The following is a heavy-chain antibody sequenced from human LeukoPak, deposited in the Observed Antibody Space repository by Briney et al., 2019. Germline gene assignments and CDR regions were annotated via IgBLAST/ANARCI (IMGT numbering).Heavy chain of an antibody. CDR1: GFTFSSYW. CDR3: ARDPDIDTAMVYDAFDI. CDR2: IKEDVSGK. V-gene: IGHV3-7*01. Sequence: GGPLSLSCAASGFTFSSYWMSWVRQAPGRGLEWVANIKEDVSGKYYVDSVKGRFTISRDNAKNSLYLQMNSLRAEDTAVYYCARDPDIDTAMVYDAFDIWGQGTMVTVSS. J-gene: IGHJ3*02. D-gene: IGHD5-18*01.